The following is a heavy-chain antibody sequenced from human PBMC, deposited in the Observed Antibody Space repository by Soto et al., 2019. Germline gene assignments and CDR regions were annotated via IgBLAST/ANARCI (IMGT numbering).Heavy chain of an antibody. J-gene: IGHJ4*02. CDR2: IYDSGST. V-gene: IGHV4-31*03. Sequence: PSETLSLTCSVSGDSISSGVYSWNWIRQHPGKGLEWIGYIYDSGSTHSNPSLRSRLTISVDTSKNQFSLKVNSVTAADTAVYYCARGLMRSTIHFDFWGQGTLVT. CDR1: GDSISSGVYS. D-gene: IGHD2-2*01. CDR3: ARGLMRSTIHFDF.